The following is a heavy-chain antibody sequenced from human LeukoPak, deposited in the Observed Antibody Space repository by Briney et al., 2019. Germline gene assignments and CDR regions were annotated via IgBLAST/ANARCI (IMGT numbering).Heavy chain of an antibody. CDR2: IYYSGNT. Sequence: SETLSLTCTVSGDSVSSTSYYWGWIRQPPGKGLEWIGSIYYSGNTYYSPSLKSRVTISVDTSKNQFSLKLSSVTAADTAIYYCARQVTSSRRTPFDYWGQGTLVTVSS. V-gene: IGHV4-39*01. CDR3: ARQVTSSRRTPFDY. CDR1: GDSVSSTSYY. J-gene: IGHJ4*02. D-gene: IGHD6-13*01.